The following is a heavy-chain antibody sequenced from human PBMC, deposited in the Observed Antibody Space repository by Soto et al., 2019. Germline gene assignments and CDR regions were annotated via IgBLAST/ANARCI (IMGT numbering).Heavy chain of an antibody. CDR1: GDSISSGGYY. CDR3: AASCVGCGGFNYYGMDV. D-gene: IGHD2-21*01. V-gene: IGHV4-31*03. J-gene: IGHJ6*02. CDR2: IYYSGST. Sequence: SETLSLTCTVSGDSISSGGYYWSWIRQYPGKGLEWIGYIYYSGSTYYNPSLKSRVTISVDTSKNQLSLKLSSVTAADTAVYYCAASCVGCGGFNYYGMDVWGQGTTVT.